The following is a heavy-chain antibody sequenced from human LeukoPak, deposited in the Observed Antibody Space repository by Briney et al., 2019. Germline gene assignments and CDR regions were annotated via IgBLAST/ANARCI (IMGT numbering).Heavy chain of an antibody. Sequence: PGGSLRLSCAASGFTFSSYWMHWVRQAPGKGQVWVSRINSDGSSTSYADSVRGRFTISRDNAKNTLYLQMNSLRAEDTAVFYCAKERNPYSSSWYSLHYMDVWGKGTTVTVSS. CDR3: AKERNPYSSSWYSLHYMDV. CDR1: GFTFSSYW. D-gene: IGHD6-13*01. J-gene: IGHJ6*03. V-gene: IGHV3-74*01. CDR2: INSDGSST.